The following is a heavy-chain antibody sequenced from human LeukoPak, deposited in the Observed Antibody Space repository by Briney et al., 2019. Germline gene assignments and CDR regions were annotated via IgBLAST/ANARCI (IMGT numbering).Heavy chain of an antibody. CDR2: MSPNSGNT. V-gene: IGHV1-8*01. Sequence: ASVKVSCKASGYTFTSYDINWVRQATGQGLEWMGWMSPNSGNTGYAQKFQGRVTMTRNTSISTAYMELSSLRSEDTAVYYCARGGRYSYGYDYWGQGTLVTVSS. CDR1: GYTFTSYD. D-gene: IGHD5-18*01. J-gene: IGHJ4*02. CDR3: ARGGRYSYGYDY.